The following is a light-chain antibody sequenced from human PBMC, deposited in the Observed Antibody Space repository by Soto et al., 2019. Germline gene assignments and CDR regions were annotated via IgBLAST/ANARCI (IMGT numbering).Light chain of an antibody. J-gene: IGKJ4*01. CDR2: GAS. V-gene: IGKV3-15*01. Sequence: EIVMTQSPATLSVSPGERATLSCRASQSVSSNLAWYQQKPGQAPRLLIYGASTRATGIPARFSGSGSGTEFPLTISGLQSEDFAVYYCQKYNHWPPPLTFGGGTKVEIK. CDR1: QSVSSN. CDR3: QKYNHWPPPLT.